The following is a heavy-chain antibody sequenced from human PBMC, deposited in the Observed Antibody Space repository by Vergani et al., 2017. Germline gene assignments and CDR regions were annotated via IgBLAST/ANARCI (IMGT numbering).Heavy chain of an antibody. Sequence: EVLLAESGGRMVRPGGSLRLSCAASGFSFDDHGMGWVRQVPGKGLEWVSEISWNGETKNYADSVQGRFIISRDNAKNSLYLQMRTLRPEDTALYYCVRVPLPAIPAMFDSWGQGTLVTVSS. J-gene: IGHJ4*02. D-gene: IGHD2-2*01. CDR1: GFSFDDHG. CDR2: ISWNGETK. V-gene: IGHV3-20*04. CDR3: VRVPLPAIPAMFDS.